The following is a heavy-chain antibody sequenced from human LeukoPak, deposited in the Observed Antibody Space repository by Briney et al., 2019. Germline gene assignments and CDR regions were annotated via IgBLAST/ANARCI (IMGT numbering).Heavy chain of an antibody. CDR3: VRGADTGYSSDS. Sequence: GGSLRLSCAASGFTFSNDWMHWVRQAPGKGLVWVSRINSDGSSISYADSVKGRFTISRDSAENTLYLQMNSLRVEDTAVYYCVRGADTGYSSDSWGQGTLVTVSS. CDR2: INSDGSSI. V-gene: IGHV3-74*01. J-gene: IGHJ4*02. CDR1: GFTFSNDW. D-gene: IGHD3-9*01.